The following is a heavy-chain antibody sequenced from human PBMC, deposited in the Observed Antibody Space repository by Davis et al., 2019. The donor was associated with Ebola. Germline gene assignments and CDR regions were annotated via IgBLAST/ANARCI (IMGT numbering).Heavy chain of an antibody. CDR2: IPYDGGNV. CDR3: AKVKDRGQWLANYYFDY. Sequence: PGGSLRLSCAASGFTFSNNAMSWVRQAPGKGLQWVALIPYDGGNVDYADFVKGRFTISRDNLKNTLYLQMNGLRAEDTARYYCAKVKDRGQWLANYYFDYWGQGTLVAVSS. D-gene: IGHD6-19*01. J-gene: IGHJ4*02. CDR1: GFTFSNNA. V-gene: IGHV3-30*18.